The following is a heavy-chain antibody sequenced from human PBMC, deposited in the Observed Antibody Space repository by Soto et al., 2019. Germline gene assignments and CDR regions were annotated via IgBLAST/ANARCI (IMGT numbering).Heavy chain of an antibody. V-gene: IGHV1-2*04. D-gene: IGHD3-22*01. CDR2: INPNSGGT. CDR1: GYTFTGYY. Sequence: ASVKVSCKASGYTFTGYYMHWVRQAPGQGLECMGWINPNSGGTNYAQKFQGWVTMTRDTSISTAYMELSRLRSDDTAVYYCASAISTYYYDSSGPTGAFDIWGQGTMVTVSS. J-gene: IGHJ3*02. CDR3: ASAISTYYYDSSGPTGAFDI.